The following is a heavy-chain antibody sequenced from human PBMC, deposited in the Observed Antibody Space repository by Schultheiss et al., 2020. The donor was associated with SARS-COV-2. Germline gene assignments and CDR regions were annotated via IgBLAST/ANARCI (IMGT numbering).Heavy chain of an antibody. Sequence: GGSLRLSCAASGFTFSSYDMHWVRQATGKGLEWVSAIGTAGDTYYPDSVKGRFTISRDNSKNTLYLQMNSLRAEDTAVYYCAKASGTAIRFDYWGQGTLVTVSS. D-gene: IGHD5-18*01. CDR1: GFTFSSYD. J-gene: IGHJ4*02. CDR3: AKASGTAIRFDY. CDR2: IGTAGDT. V-gene: IGHV3-13*01.